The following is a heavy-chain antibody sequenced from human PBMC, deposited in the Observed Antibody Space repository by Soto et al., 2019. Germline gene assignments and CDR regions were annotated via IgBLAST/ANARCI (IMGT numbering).Heavy chain of an antibody. D-gene: IGHD1-26*01. CDR3: ARHGASGSYYAPLDY. CDR2: INPNGDT. J-gene: IGHJ4*02. V-gene: IGHV4-34*01. CDR1: GGSLNYYF. Sequence: SETLSLTCAVYGGSLNYYFWSWIRQPPGKGLEWIGEINPNGDTKYNPSLKSRVSMSIDTSANQFSLQLSSVTAADTAVYYCARHGASGSYYAPLDYWGQGTLVTVSS.